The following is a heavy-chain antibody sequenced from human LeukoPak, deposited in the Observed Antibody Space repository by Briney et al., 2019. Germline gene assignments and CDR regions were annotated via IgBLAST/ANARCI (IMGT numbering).Heavy chain of an antibody. J-gene: IGHJ4*02. V-gene: IGHV5-51*01. Sequence: GGSLKISCKGSGYSFTSYWIGWVRQMPGKGLEWMGIIYPGDSDTRYSPSFQGQVTISADKSISTAYLQWSSLKASDTAMYYCARHSPYTIFGVVIIAPPDYWGQGTLVTVSS. CDR2: IYPGDSDT. CDR3: ARHSPYTIFGVVIIAPPDY. D-gene: IGHD3-3*01. CDR1: GYSFTSYW.